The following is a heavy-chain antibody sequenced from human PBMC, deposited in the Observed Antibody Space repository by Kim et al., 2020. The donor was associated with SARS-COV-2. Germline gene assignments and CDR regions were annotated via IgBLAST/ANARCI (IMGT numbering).Heavy chain of an antibody. V-gene: IGHV1-18*01. D-gene: IGHD2-2*01. CDR1: GYTFTSYG. CDR3: ARDRGRGRYCSSTSCYGVDAFDI. CDR2: ISAYNGNT. Sequence: ASVKVSCKASGYTFTSYGISWVRQAPGQGLEWMGWISAYNGNTNYAQKLQGRVTMTTDTSTSTAYMELRSLRSDDTAVYYCARDRGRGRYCSSTSCYGVDAFDIWGQGTMVTVSS. J-gene: IGHJ3*02.